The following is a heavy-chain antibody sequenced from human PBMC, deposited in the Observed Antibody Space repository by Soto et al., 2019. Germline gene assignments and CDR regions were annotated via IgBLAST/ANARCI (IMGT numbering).Heavy chain of an antibody. Sequence: SKTLSLTCTVSGGSISSGGYYWSWIRQHPGKGLEWIGYIYYSGSTYYNPSLTSRVTISVDTSKNQFSLKLSSVTAADTAVYYCVKGGRIAARSSFQQWGQGTMVTASS. V-gene: IGHV4-31*03. CDR1: GGSISSGGYY. CDR3: VKGGRIAARSSFQQ. D-gene: IGHD6-6*01. CDR2: IYYSGST. J-gene: IGHJ1*01.